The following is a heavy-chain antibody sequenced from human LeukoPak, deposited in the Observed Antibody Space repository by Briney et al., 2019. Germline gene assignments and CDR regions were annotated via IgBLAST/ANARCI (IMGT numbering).Heavy chain of an antibody. CDR2: IIPIFGTA. CDR1: GYTFTGYY. CDR3: AREMTGYLDY. D-gene: IGHD3-9*01. V-gene: IGHV1-69*13. J-gene: IGHJ4*02. Sequence: ASVKVSCKASGYTFTGYYMHWVRQAPGQGLEWMGGIIPIFGTANYAQKFQGRVTITADESTSTAYMELSSLRSEDTAVYYCAREMTGYLDYWGQGTLVTVSS.